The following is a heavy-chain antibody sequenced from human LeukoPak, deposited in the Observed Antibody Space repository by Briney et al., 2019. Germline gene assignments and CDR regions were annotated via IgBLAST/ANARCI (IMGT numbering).Heavy chain of an antibody. CDR1: GFTFSDYG. CDR3: ARSATITIWENWFDP. CDR2: ISFDGKIE. Sequence: PGRSLRLSCRGSGFTFSDYGIHWVRQVPGKGLEWVAVISFDGKIETYADSVKGRFTISKDFSTNTLYLDMNTVRPDDTAVYYCARSATITIWENWFDPWGQGTLVTVSS. V-gene: IGHV3-30*03. J-gene: IGHJ5*02. D-gene: IGHD5-24*01.